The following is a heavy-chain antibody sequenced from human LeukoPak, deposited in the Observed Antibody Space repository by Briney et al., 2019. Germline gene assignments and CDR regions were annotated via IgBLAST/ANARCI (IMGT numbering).Heavy chain of an antibody. Sequence: SGPTLVKPTQTLTLTCTFSGVSLSTSGVGVGWIRQPPGKALEWLAIIYWDDDKRYSSSLKSRLTITKDTSKNQVVLTMTNMDPVDTATYYCAHRRQYYDSSGYHGGGFDIWGQGTMVTVSS. V-gene: IGHV2-5*02. D-gene: IGHD3-22*01. CDR3: AHRRQYYDSSGYHGGGFDI. CDR1: GVSLSTSGVG. CDR2: IYWDDDK. J-gene: IGHJ3*02.